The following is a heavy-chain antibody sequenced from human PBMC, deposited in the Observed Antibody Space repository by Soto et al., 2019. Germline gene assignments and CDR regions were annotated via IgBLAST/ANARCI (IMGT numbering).Heavy chain of an antibody. Sequence: ASVKVSCKASGYTFTSYYIHWVRQAPVQGLEWMGIINPSGGSSSYAQNFQGRVTMTRDTSTSTVYMELSSLRSEDTAVYYCARSRDRLDYWGQGTMVTVSS. V-gene: IGHV1-46*01. CDR3: ARSRDRLDY. J-gene: IGHJ4*02. CDR1: GYTFTSYY. CDR2: INPSGGSS.